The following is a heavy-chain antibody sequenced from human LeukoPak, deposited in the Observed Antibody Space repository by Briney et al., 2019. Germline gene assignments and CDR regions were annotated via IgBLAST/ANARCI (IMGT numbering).Heavy chain of an antibody. D-gene: IGHD3-3*01. V-gene: IGHV3-7*01. J-gene: IGHJ4*02. Sequence: PGGFLRLSCAASGFTFSNYWMSWVRQAPGKGLEWVANVKQDGSAKYYVDSVKGRFTISRDNAKNSLYLQMNNLRAEDTAVYYCVRDSLPIDFWSGYGCWGQGTLVTVPS. CDR1: GFTFSNYW. CDR3: VRDSLPIDFWSGYGC. CDR2: VKQDGSAK.